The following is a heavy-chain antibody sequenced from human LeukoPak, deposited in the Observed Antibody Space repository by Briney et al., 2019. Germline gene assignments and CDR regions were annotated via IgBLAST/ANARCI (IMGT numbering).Heavy chain of an antibody. CDR2: ICCSGST. J-gene: IGHJ5*02. D-gene: IGHD2-2*01. CDR3: ARDRIGCSSTSCYASVFENNWFDP. V-gene: IGHV4-39*06. Sequence: SETLSLTCTVSGDSISSSHYSWGWIRQPPGKGLEWIGSICCSGSTYYNPSLKSRVTISVDTSKNQVTLKLSSVTAADTAVYYCARDRIGCSSTSCYASVFENNWFDPWGQGTLVTVSS. CDR1: GDSISSSHYS.